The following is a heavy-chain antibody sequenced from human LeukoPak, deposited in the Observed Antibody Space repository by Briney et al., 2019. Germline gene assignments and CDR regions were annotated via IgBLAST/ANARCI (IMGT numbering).Heavy chain of an antibody. V-gene: IGHV4-34*01. CDR1: GGSFSGYY. CDR2: INHSGST. D-gene: IGHD1-26*01. J-gene: IGHJ5*02. Sequence: SETLSLTCAVYGGSFSGYYWSWIRQPPGKGLEWIGEINHSGSTNYNPSLKSRVTISVDTSKNQFSLKLSSVTAADTAVYYCARDYGGATWFDPWGQGTLVTVSS. CDR3: ARDYGGATWFDP.